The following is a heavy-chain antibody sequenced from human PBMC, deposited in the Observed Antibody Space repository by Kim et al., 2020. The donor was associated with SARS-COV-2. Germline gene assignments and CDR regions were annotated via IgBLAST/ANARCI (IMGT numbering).Heavy chain of an antibody. CDR3: AKEYGDYARWHYYYMDV. Sequence: GGSLRLSCAASGFTFSSYAMSWVRQAPGKGLEWVSAISGSGGSTYYADSVKGRFTISRDNSKNTLYLQMNSLRAEDTAVYYCAKEYGDYARWHYYYMDVWGKGTTVTVSS. D-gene: IGHD4-17*01. J-gene: IGHJ6*03. CDR1: GFTFSSYA. V-gene: IGHV3-23*01. CDR2: ISGSGGST.